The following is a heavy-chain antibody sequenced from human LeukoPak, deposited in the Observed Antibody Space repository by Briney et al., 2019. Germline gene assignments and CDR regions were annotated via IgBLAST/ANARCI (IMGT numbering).Heavy chain of an antibody. Sequence: GGSLRLSCAASGFTFSSYGMSWVRQAPGKGLEWVAVISYDGSNKYYADSVKGRFTISRDNSKNTLYLQMNSLRAEDTAVYYCARGLGSWNREAASDYWGQGTLVTVSS. CDR3: ARGLGSWNREAASDY. J-gene: IGHJ4*02. CDR1: GFTFSSYG. D-gene: IGHD3-10*01. V-gene: IGHV3-30*03. CDR2: ISYDGSNK.